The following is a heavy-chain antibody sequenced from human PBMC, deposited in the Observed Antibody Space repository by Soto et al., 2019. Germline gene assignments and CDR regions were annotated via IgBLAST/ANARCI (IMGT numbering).Heavy chain of an antibody. CDR2: IYPGDSDT. CDR1: GYSFTSYW. CDR3: ARFLPSGSYTAYYYYYMDV. J-gene: IGHJ6*03. V-gene: IGHV5-51*03. Sequence: PGESLKISCKGSGYSFTSYWIGWVRQMPGKGLEWMGIIYPGDSDTRYSPSFQGQVTISADKSISTAYLQWSSLKASDTAMYYCARFLPSGSYTAYYYYYMDVWGKGTTVTVSS. D-gene: IGHD3-10*01.